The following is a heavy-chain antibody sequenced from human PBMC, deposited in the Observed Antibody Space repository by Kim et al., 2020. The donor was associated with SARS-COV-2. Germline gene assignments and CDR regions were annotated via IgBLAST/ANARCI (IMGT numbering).Heavy chain of an antibody. Sequence: GGSLRLSCAASGFSSSTYWINWVRQPPGKGLEWVSRMRTGVAVAHDADSVKGRFTVSRDSAENMVYLQMNNLSVEDTAVYYCARGMFRYGFDVWVRGTTVSV. CDR3: ARGMFRYGFDV. J-gene: IGHJ6*02. CDR1: GFSSSTYW. D-gene: IGHD3-10*02. V-gene: IGHV3-74*01. CDR2: MRTGVAVA.